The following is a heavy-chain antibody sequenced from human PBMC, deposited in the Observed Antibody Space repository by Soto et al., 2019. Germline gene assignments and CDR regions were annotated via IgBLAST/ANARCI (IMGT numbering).Heavy chain of an antibody. CDR3: ARGATHGSSWYFWFDP. CDR1: GGTFSTYP. D-gene: IGHD6-13*01. CDR2: IIPLFGTT. V-gene: IGHV1-69*01. Sequence: QVQLVQSGAEVRMPGSSVKVSCKASGGTFSTYPINWVRQAPGQGLEGMGGIIPLFGTTNYAQKFKGRVTITADESTSTAYMELSSLRAEHAAVYYCARGATHGSSWYFWFDPWGQGTLVTVSS. J-gene: IGHJ5*02.